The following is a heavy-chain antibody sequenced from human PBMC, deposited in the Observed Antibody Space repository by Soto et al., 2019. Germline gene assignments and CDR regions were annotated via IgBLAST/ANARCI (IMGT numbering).Heavy chain of an antibody. J-gene: IGHJ4*02. CDR1: GGSISSYY. Sequence: SETLSLTCTVSGGSISSYYWSWIRQPPGKGLEWIGYIYYSGSTNYNPSLKSRVTISVDTSKNQFSLKLSSVTAADTAVYYCARGGPPYGDYGYWGQGTLVTVSS. CDR2: IYYSGST. CDR3: ARGGPPYGDYGY. D-gene: IGHD4-17*01. V-gene: IGHV4-59*08.